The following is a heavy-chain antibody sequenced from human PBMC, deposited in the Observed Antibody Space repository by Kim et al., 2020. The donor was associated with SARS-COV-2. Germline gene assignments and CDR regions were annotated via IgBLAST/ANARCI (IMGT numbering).Heavy chain of an antibody. D-gene: IGHD3-10*01. V-gene: IGHV4-31*02. Sequence: PPLKSRVTISVDTSKNQFALKLSSGTAADTAVYYCAAYGSGSSAFDYWGQGTLVTVSS. J-gene: IGHJ4*02. CDR3: AAYGSGSSAFDY.